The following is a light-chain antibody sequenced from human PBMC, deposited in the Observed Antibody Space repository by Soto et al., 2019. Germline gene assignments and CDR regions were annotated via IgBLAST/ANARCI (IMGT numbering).Light chain of an antibody. CDR2: DNN. V-gene: IGLV1-44*01. J-gene: IGLJ3*02. CDR3: AAWDDSLNGLV. CDR1: TSNIGSNI. Sequence: QSVLTQPPSASGTPGQRITISCSGRTSNIGSNIVAWYQHLPGTAPKLLIYDNNQRPSGVPDRFFGSKSGTSASLAISGLQPDDESHYYCAAWDDSLNGLVFGGGTTLTVL.